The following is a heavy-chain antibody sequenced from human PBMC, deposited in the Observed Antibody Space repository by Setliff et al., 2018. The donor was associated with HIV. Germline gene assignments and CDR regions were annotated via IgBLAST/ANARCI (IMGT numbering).Heavy chain of an antibody. J-gene: IGHJ3*02. D-gene: IGHD1-1*01. CDR2: IGGSGT. V-gene: IGHV3-23*01. Sequence: GGSLRLSCTTSGFTFGDYAFSWVRQTPGKGLEWVSAIGGSGTYYADSVKGRFTISRDKSKNTVFLQMNSLRVEDTALYYCTTYNWKDGLGFDIWGQGTMVTVSS. CDR1: GFTFGDYA. CDR3: TTYNWKDGLGFDI.